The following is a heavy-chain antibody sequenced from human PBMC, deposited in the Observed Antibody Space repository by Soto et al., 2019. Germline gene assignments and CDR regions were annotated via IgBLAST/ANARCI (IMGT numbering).Heavy chain of an antibody. J-gene: IGHJ4*02. CDR3: ARGGPDYVY. CDR1: GYSFTNYA. V-gene: IGHV1-3*04. Sequence: PSVKVSCKASGYSFTNYAMHWVRQAPGQRPEWMGWINTGNGNTKYSQNFQGRVTITRDTSASTAYMDLSSLRSEDTAVYYCARGGPDYVYWGQGTQVTVSS. D-gene: IGHD5-12*01. CDR2: INTGNGNT.